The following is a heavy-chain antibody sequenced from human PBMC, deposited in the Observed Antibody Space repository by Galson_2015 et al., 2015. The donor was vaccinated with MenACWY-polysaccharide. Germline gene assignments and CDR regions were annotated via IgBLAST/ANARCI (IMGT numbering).Heavy chain of an antibody. CDR3: AREGSRIVFHAFDT. J-gene: IGHJ3*02. D-gene: IGHD6-13*01. Sequence: LRLSCAASGSRFRNSGMHWVRPAPGKGLEWVAVIQYDGSKIIYADSVKGRFTISRDNSKNTLFLEMNSLGAEDTAVYYCAREGSRIVFHAFDTWGQGTMVTVSS. V-gene: IGHV3-33*01. CDR1: GSRFRNSG. CDR2: IQYDGSKI.